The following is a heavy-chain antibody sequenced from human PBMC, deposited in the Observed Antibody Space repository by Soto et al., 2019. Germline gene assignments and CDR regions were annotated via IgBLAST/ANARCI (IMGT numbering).Heavy chain of an antibody. D-gene: IGHD3-10*01. Sequence: EVQLVESGGGLVQPGGSPRLFCAASGFTFSSYSMNWVRQAPGKGLEWVSYISSSSSTIYYADSVKGRFTISRDNAKNSLYLQMNSLRDEDTAVYYCARGSYGSGSLRFDPWGQGTLVTVSS. V-gene: IGHV3-48*02. CDR3: ARGSYGSGSLRFDP. CDR1: GFTFSSYS. J-gene: IGHJ5*02. CDR2: ISSSSSTI.